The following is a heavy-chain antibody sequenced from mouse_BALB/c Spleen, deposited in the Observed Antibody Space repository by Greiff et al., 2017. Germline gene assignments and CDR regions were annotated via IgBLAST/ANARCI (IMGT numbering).Heavy chain of an antibody. CDR2: ISSGSSTI. J-gene: IGHJ1*01. V-gene: IGHV5-17*02. CDR3: ARGGSSWYFDV. Sequence: EVMLVESGGGLVQPGGSRKLSCAASGFTFSSFGMHWVRQAPEKGLEWVAYISSGSSTIYYADTVKGRFTISRDNPKNTLFLQMTSLRSEDTAMYYCARGGSSWYFDVWGAGTTVTVSS. CDR1: GFTFSSFG. D-gene: IGHD1-1*01.